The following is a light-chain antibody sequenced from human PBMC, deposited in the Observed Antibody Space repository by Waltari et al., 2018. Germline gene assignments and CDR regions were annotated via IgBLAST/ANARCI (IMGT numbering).Light chain of an antibody. CDR2: YAS. Sequence: EIVLTQSPAALSLSPGESATPACRVSQTVDTYLAWYQQKPGQSPRLLIFYASNRATGRPARFSGGGSGADFTLTISSLEAEDFAVDYCRQHSSWPLTFGGGTEVEIK. CDR1: QTVDTY. CDR3: RQHSSWPLT. J-gene: IGKJ4*01. V-gene: IGKV3-11*01.